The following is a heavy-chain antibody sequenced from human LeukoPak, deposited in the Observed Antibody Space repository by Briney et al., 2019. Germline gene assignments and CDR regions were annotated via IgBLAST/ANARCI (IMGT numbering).Heavy chain of an antibody. Sequence: QSGGSLRLSCAASGFTFSSYGMSWVRQAPGKGLEWVSGISGSGGRTYFADSVKGRFTISRDNSKNTLYLQMNSLRAEDTAVYYCAKDTLIGTTNWFDPWGQGTLVTVSS. CDR2: ISGSGGRT. V-gene: IGHV3-23*01. J-gene: IGHJ5*02. D-gene: IGHD1/OR15-1a*01. CDR3: AKDTLIGTTNWFDP. CDR1: GFTFSSYG.